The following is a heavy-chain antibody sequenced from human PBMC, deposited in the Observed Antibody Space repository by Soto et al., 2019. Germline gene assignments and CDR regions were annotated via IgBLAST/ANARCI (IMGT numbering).Heavy chain of an antibody. Sequence: GGSLRLSCAASGFTFSSYWMSWVRQAPGKGLEWVANIKQDGSEKYYVDSVKGRFTISRDNAKNSLYLQMNSLRAEDTAVYYCARAAMATSYYYYYMDVWGKGTTVTVSS. J-gene: IGHJ6*03. CDR2: IKQDGSEK. V-gene: IGHV3-7*01. CDR1: GFTFSSYW. D-gene: IGHD2-2*01. CDR3: ARAAMATSYYYYYMDV.